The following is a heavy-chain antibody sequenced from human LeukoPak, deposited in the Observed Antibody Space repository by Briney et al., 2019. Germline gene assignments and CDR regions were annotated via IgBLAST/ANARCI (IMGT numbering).Heavy chain of an antibody. J-gene: IGHJ6*02. CDR3: ARDSRPTTYCSGGSCYHYYYGMDV. CDR1: GGSFSGYY. CDR2: INHSGST. V-gene: IGHV4-34*01. D-gene: IGHD2-15*01. Sequence: PSETLSLTCAVYGGSFSGYYWSWIRQPPGKGLEWIGEINHSGSTNYNPSLKSRVTISVDTSKNQFSLKLSSVTAVDTAVYYCARDSRPTTYCSGGSCYHYYYGMDVWGQGTTVTISS.